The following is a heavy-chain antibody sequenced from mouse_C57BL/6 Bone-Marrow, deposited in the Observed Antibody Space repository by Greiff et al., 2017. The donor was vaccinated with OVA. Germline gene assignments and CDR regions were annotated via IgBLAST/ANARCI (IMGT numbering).Heavy chain of an antibody. CDR3: ARTHLSHAMDD. CDR2: IDPSDSYT. V-gene: IGHV1-50*01. J-gene: IGHJ4*01. Sequence: VQLQQPGAELVKPGASVKLSCKASGYTFTSYWMQWVKQRPGQGLEWIGEIDPSDSYTNYNQKFKGKATLTVDKSSSTAYMQLSSLTSEDSAVYYCARTHLSHAMDDWGQGTSVTVSS. D-gene: IGHD1-1*01. CDR1: GYTFTSYW.